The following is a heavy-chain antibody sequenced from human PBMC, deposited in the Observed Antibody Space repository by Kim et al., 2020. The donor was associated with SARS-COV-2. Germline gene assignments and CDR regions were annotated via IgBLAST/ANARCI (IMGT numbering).Heavy chain of an antibody. CDR3: AKEVVASESSGLDY. CDR2: ISWNSGSI. Sequence: GGSLRLSCAASGFTFDDYAMHWVRQAPGKVLEWVSGISWNSGSIGYADSVKGRFTISRDNAKNSLYLQMNRLRAEDTALYYCAKEVVASESSGLDYWGQGTLVTVSS. J-gene: IGHJ4*02. CDR1: GFTFDDYA. D-gene: IGHD2-15*01. V-gene: IGHV3-9*01.